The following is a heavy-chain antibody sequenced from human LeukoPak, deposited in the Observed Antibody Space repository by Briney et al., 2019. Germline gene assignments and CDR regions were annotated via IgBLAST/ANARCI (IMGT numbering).Heavy chain of an antibody. CDR2: IDWDDDK. CDR3: ARESYGSGSYYKKIDY. J-gene: IGHJ4*02. Sequence: SGPTLVNPTQTLTLTCTFSGFSLSTSGMCVSWIRQPPGKALEWLARIDWDDDKYYSTSLQTRLTISKDTSKNQVVLTMTNMDPVDTATYYCARESYGSGSYYKKIDYWGQGILVTVSS. D-gene: IGHD3-10*01. CDR1: GFSLSTSGMC. V-gene: IGHV2-70*11.